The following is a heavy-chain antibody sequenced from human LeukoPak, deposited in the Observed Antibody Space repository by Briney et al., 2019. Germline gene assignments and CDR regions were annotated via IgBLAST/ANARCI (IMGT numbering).Heavy chain of an antibody. CDR2: INPNSGGT. CDR1: GYTFTGYY. J-gene: IGHJ6*02. Sequence: GASVKVSCKASGYTFTGYYMHWVRQAPGQGLEWMGWINPNSGGTNYAQKFQGRVTMTRDTSISTAYMELSRLRSDDTAVYYCARSGRDISTGYYMLDYYYGMDVWGQGTTVTVSS. CDR3: ARSGRDISTGYYMLDYYYGMDV. D-gene: IGHD3-9*01. V-gene: IGHV1-2*02.